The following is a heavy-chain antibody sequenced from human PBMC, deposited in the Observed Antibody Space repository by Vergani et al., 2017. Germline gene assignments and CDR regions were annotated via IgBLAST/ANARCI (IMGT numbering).Heavy chain of an antibody. Sequence: QLQLQESGSGLVKPSQTLSLTCAVSGDSITNGGFSWNWIRQPPGKGPEWIGYIFPSGKSDYNPSLKNRVSISIDKSKNQFSLWVYSVTAADTAVYFCARASLRALVGYYYYMDVGGKGKTVVVSS. J-gene: IGHJ6*03. D-gene: IGHD3-16*02. CDR1: GDSITNGGFS. CDR2: IFPSGKS. V-gene: IGHV4-30-2*01. CDR3: ARASLRALVGYYYYMDV.